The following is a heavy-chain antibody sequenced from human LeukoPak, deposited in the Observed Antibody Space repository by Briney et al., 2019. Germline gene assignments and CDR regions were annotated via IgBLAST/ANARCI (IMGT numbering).Heavy chain of an antibody. V-gene: IGHV3-23*01. CDR3: AKDRVANDYGDYGYYFDY. CDR2: ISGSGGST. CDR1: GFTFSSYA. Sequence: PGGSLRLSCAASGFTFSSYAMSWVRQAPGKGLERVSAISGSGGSTYYADSVKGRFTISRDNSKNTLYLQMNSLRAEDTAVYYCAKDRVANDYGDYGYYFDYWGQGTLVTVSS. J-gene: IGHJ4*02. D-gene: IGHD4-17*01.